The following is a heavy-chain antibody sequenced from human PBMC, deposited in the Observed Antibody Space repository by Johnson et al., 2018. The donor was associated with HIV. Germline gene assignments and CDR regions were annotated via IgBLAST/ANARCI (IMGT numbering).Heavy chain of an antibody. J-gene: IGHJ3*02. V-gene: IGHV3-13*01. CDR3: AREMAWEDAFDI. Sequence: VQLVESGGGLVQPGGSLRLSCAASGFTFSTYDMHWVRQATGKGLEWVSAIGTAGDTYYPGSVKGRFTISRENAKNSLYLQMNSLRAEDTAVYYCAREMAWEDAFDIWGQGTMVTVSS. CDR2: IGTAGDT. CDR1: GFTFSTYD. D-gene: IGHD5-24*01.